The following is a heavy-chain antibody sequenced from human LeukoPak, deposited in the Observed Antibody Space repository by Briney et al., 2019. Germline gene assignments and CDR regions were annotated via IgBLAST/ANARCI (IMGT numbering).Heavy chain of an antibody. CDR1: GYTFNSYD. J-gene: IGHJ6*03. CDR3: ARRPRTLIVATMKYYYYYYYMDV. CDR2: MNPNSGNT. V-gene: IGHV1-8*03. Sequence: ASVKVSCKASGYTFNSYDINWVRQATGQGLEWMGWMNPNSGNTGYAQKFQGRVTITRNTSISTAYMELSSLRSEDTAVYYCARRPRTLIVATMKYYYYYYYMDVWGKGTTVTVSS. D-gene: IGHD5-12*01.